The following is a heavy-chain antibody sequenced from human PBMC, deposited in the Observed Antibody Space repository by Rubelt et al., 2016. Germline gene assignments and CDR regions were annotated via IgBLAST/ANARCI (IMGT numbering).Heavy chain of an antibody. Sequence: QVQLVQSGAEVKKPGSSVKVSCKASGGTFSSYAISWVRQAPGQGLEWMGRIIPILGIVNDARKSKGRVTITMVTSASTAYTGLSIRRSEDRAGYYYASRLNLEMRVDAWGRGATGTVAS. D-gene: IGHD1-1*01. CDR2: IIPILGIV. V-gene: IGHV1-69*04. CDR1: GGTFSSYA. CDR3: ASRLNLEMRVDA. J-gene: IGHJ6*02.